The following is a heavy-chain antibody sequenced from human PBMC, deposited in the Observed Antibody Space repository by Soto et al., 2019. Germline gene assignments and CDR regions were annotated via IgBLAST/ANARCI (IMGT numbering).Heavy chain of an antibody. Sequence: QIQLVQSGAEVKKPGASVKVSCKASGYTFTSYGISWVRQAPGQGLEWMGWINGYNGNTNYAQKLQGRVTMTTDTSTTTAYMELRSLRSDDTDVYYCARVRGYDSSGYSPLWGQGTLVTVSS. D-gene: IGHD3-22*01. CDR1: GYTFTSYG. V-gene: IGHV1-18*01. J-gene: IGHJ4*02. CDR3: ARVRGYDSSGYSPL. CDR2: INGYNGNT.